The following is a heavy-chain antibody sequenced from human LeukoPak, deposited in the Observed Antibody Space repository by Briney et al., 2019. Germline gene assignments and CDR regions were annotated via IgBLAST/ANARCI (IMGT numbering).Heavy chain of an antibody. CDR2: IGDNGGDT. Sequence: GGSLRLSCAASGFTFNNFAMSWVRQAPGKGLEWVSAIGDNGGDTKYAASVKGRFTIYRDNSRNTLYLQMNSLRVEDTTIYYCGRDWKLDYWGQGTLVTVSS. D-gene: IGHD1-1*01. CDR1: GFTFNNFA. V-gene: IGHV3-23*01. CDR3: GRDWKLDY. J-gene: IGHJ4*02.